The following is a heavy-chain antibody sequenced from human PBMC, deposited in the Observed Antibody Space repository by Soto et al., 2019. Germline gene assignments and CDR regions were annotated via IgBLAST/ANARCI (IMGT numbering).Heavy chain of an antibody. CDR3: ARAIAAATY. Sequence: GASVTVSCTASGYTFTSYYIHWVRQAPGQGLEWMGIINPSGGTTTYAQKFQGRVTITSDTSTSTVYMEMSSLRSEDTAVYYCARAIAAATYWGQGTLVTVSS. J-gene: IGHJ4*02. CDR1: GYTFTSYY. V-gene: IGHV1-46*01. D-gene: IGHD6-13*01. CDR2: INPSGGTT.